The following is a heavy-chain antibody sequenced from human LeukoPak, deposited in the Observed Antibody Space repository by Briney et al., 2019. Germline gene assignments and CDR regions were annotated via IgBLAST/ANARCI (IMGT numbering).Heavy chain of an antibody. J-gene: IGHJ4*02. D-gene: IGHD4-17*01. CDR2: IYHSGST. V-gene: IGHV4-38-2*02. Sequence: SETLSLTCTVSGYSISSGYYWGWIRQPPGKGLEWIGSIYHSGSTYYNPSLKSRVTISVDTSKNQFSLKLSSVTAADTAVYYCARAVTTDRGEFDYWGQGTLVTVSS. CDR3: ARAVTTDRGEFDY. CDR1: GYSISSGYY.